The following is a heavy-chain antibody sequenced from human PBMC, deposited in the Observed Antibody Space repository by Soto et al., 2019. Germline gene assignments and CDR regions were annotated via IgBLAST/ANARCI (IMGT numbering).Heavy chain of an antibody. Sequence: QVQLVQSGAEVKKPGASVKVSCKASGYAFTGYYIHWVRQAPGQGLEWMGWINPNSGGANYAQKFQGRVTMTRDTSISAAYMELSRLRSDDTAVYYCARANSGDDAEFDYWGQGTPVTVSS. CDR3: ARANSGDDAEFDY. J-gene: IGHJ4*02. V-gene: IGHV1-2*02. D-gene: IGHD5-12*01. CDR1: GYAFTGYY. CDR2: INPNSGGA.